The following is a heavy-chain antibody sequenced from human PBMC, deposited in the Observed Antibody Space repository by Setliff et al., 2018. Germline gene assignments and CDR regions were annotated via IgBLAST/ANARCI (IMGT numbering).Heavy chain of an antibody. CDR3: ARGFDVCGGGACYTDGPYYFDY. CDR1: GGSINRDY. J-gene: IGHJ4*02. V-gene: IGHV4-59*12. CDR2: IHYSGNT. Sequence: PSETLSLTCSVSGGSINRDYWSWIRQPPGKGLEWIGYIHYSGNTNYNPSLKSRVTISVDTSKNQFSLQVTSLAATDTALYFCARGFDVCGGGACYTDGPYYFDYWGLGTLVTVSS. D-gene: IGHD2-21*02.